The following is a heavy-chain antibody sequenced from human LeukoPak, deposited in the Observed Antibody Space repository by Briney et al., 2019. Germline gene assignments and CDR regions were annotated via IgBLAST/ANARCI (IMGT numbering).Heavy chain of an antibody. CDR2: INPNSGGT. V-gene: IGHV1-2*02. CDR1: GYTFTGYY. D-gene: IGHD3-22*01. CDR3: ARDYYDSSSGWFDP. J-gene: IGHJ5*02. Sequence: ASVKVSCKASGYTFTGYYMHWVRQAPGQGLEWMGWINPNSGGTNYAQKFQGRVTMTRDTSTSTAYMELSRLRSDDTAVYYCARDYYDSSSGWFDPWGQGTLVTVSS.